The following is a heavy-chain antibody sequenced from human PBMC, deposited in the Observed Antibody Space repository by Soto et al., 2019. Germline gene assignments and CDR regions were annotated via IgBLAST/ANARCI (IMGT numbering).Heavy chain of an antibody. V-gene: IGHV2-5*02. CDR3: AHIRNIVVVPAAPYNWFDP. Sequence: QITLKESGPPLVKPTQTLTLTCTFSGFSLSTSGVGVGWIRQPPGKALEWLALIYWDDDKRYSPSLKSRLTITKDTSKNQVVLTMTNMDPVDTATYCCAHIRNIVVVPAAPYNWFDPWGQGTLVTVSS. CDR1: GFSLSTSGVG. J-gene: IGHJ5*02. D-gene: IGHD2-2*01. CDR2: IYWDDDK.